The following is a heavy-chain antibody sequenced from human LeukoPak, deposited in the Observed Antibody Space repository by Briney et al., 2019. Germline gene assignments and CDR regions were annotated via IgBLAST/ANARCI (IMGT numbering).Heavy chain of an antibody. V-gene: IGHV1-8*01. CDR1: GYTFTSYD. D-gene: IGHD5-12*01. J-gene: IGHJ4*02. CDR2: MNPNSGNT. Sequence: ASVKVSCKASGYTFTSYDMNWVRQATGQGLEWMGWMNPNSGNTGYAQKFQGRVTMTRNTSISTAYIELSSLRSEDTAVYYCARAGPATTPPDYWGQETLVTVSS. CDR3: ARAGPATTPPDY.